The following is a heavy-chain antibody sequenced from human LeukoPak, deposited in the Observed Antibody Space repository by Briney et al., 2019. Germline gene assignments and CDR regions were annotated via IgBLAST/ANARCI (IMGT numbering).Heavy chain of an antibody. CDR1: GGSISSGGYS. D-gene: IGHD3-10*01. CDR3: ARGLWFGHYYFDY. CDR2: IYHSGST. J-gene: IGHJ4*02. Sequence: PSQTLSLTCAVSGGSISSGGYSWSWIRQPPGKGLEWIGYIYHSGSTYYNPSLKSRVTISVDTSKNQFSLKLSSVTAADTAVYYCARGLWFGHYYFDYWGQGTLVTVSS. V-gene: IGHV4-30-2*01.